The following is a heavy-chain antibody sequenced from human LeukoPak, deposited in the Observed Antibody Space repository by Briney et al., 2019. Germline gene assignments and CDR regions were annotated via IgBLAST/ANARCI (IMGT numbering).Heavy chain of an antibody. CDR1: GFTFSDYY. J-gene: IGHJ6*03. CDR2: ISSSGSTI. Sequence: GGSLRLSCAASGFTFSDYYMSWIRRAPGKGLEWVSYISSSGSTIYYADSVKGRFTISRDNAKNSLYLQMNSLRAEDTAVYYCARDASDYDYVWGPYYYYMDVWGKGTTVTISS. D-gene: IGHD3-16*01. V-gene: IGHV3-11*01. CDR3: ARDASDYDYVWGPYYYYMDV.